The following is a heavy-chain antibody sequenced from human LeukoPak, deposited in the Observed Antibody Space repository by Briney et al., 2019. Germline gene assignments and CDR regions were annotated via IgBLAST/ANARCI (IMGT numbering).Heavy chain of an antibody. J-gene: IGHJ4*02. V-gene: IGHV3-30*18. Sequence: PGRSLRLSCAASGFTFDDYAMHWVRQAPGKGLEWVAVISYDGSNKYYADSVKGRFTISRDNSKNTLYLQMNSLRAEDTAVYYCAKDPGLGSHRNTTDDYWGQGTLVTVSS. CDR2: ISYDGSNK. CDR3: AKDPGLGSHRNTTDDY. D-gene: IGHD1-26*01. CDR1: GFTFDDYA.